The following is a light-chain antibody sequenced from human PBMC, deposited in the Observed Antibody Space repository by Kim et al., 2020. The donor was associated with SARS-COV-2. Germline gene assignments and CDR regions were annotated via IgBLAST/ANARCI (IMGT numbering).Light chain of an antibody. CDR2: GAS. V-gene: IGKV3-15*01. CDR3: QQYNDWPYT. J-gene: IGKJ2*01. Sequence: EIVMTQSPATLSVSPGEGATLSCRASQSVSSTLTWYQQKPGQAPRLLIYGASTRATDIPARFSGSGSGTEFTLTISSVQSEDCAVYYCQQYNDWPYTFGLGTKLEI. CDR1: QSVSST.